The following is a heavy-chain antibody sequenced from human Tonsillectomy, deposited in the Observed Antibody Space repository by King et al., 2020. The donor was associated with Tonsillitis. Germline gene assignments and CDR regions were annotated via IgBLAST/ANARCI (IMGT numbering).Heavy chain of an antibody. V-gene: IGHV3-23*04. CDR2: IDDSGDSS. D-gene: IGHD5-18*01. CDR3: AKAEVDTAMVRNWYFDL. Sequence: VQLVESGGGLVQPGGSLRLSCAASGFTFSNYAMNWVRQAPGKGLEWVSTIDDSGDSSFYAYSVQGRFTISRDNYKNTLYLQMNILRPEDTAVYYCAKAEVDTAMVRNWYFDLWGRGTLVTVSS. CDR1: GFTFSNYA. J-gene: IGHJ2*01.